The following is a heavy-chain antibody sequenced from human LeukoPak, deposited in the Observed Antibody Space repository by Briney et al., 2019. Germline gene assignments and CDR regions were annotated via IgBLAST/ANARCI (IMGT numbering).Heavy chain of an antibody. CDR2: ISSSSSYI. D-gene: IGHD2-2*01. Sequence: GGSLRLSCAASGFTFSSYSMNWVRQAPGKGLEWVSYISSSSSYIYYADSVKGRFTISRDNAKNSLYLQMNSLRAEDTAVYYCAREQDIVVVPAVKDNDAFDTWGQGTMVTVSS. CDR1: GFTFSSYS. J-gene: IGHJ3*02. CDR3: AREQDIVVVPAVKDNDAFDT. V-gene: IGHV3-21*01.